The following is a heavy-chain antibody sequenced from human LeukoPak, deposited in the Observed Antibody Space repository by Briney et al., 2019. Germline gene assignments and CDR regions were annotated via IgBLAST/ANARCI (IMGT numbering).Heavy chain of an antibody. J-gene: IGHJ4*02. V-gene: IGHV2-70*11. Sequence: TLPLTCTVSGGSISSYYWSWIRQPPGKALEWLARIDWDDDKYYSTSLKTRLTISKDTSKNQVVLTMTNMDPVDTATYYCARRLRGNYYFDYWGQGTLVTVSS. CDR2: IDWDDDK. CDR3: ARRLRGNYYFDY. CDR1: GGSISSYYW. D-gene: IGHD3-16*01.